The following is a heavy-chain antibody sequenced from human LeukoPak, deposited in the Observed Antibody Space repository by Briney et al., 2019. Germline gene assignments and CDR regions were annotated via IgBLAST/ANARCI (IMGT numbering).Heavy chain of an antibody. CDR2: INPNSGGT. CDR3: ATSCGYSSSCYYYYYMDV. D-gene: IGHD6-13*01. Sequence: ASVKVSCKASGYTFTSYGISWVRQAPGQGLEWMGWINPNSGGTNYAQKFQGRVTMTRDTSISTAYMELSRLRSDDTAVYYCATSCGYSSSCYYYYYMDVWGKGTTVTVSS. V-gene: IGHV1-2*02. J-gene: IGHJ6*03. CDR1: GYTFTSYG.